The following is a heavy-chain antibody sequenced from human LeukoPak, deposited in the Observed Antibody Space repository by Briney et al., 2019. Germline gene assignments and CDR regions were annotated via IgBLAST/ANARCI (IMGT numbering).Heavy chain of an antibody. CDR3: ARRRVWKQQLVYFDY. CDR1: GGSITSYY. Sequence: SSETLSLTCTVSGGSITSYYWSWIRQPPGKGLEWIGYLFHSGTRRYNPSLKSRVTISADTTKNQIFLTLNSTTAADTAVYYCARRRVWKQQLVYFDYWGQGTLATVSS. D-gene: IGHD6-13*01. V-gene: IGHV4-59*08. CDR2: LFHSGTR. J-gene: IGHJ4*02.